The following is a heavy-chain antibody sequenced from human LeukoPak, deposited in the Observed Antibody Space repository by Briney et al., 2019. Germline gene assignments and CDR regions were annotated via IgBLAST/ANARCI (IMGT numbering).Heavy chain of an antibody. V-gene: IGHV3-48*01. CDR3: AKDRVAYYYGSAWFDP. D-gene: IGHD3-10*01. CDR2: ISHTSDAI. J-gene: IGHJ5*02. CDR1: GFTFSTYG. Sequence: GGSLRLSCAASGFTFSTYGMNWVRQAPGKGLEWVSYISHTSDAIYYPDSVKGRFTISRDNAKNTLYLQMNSLRAEDTAVYYCAKDRVAYYYGSAWFDPWGQGTLVTVSS.